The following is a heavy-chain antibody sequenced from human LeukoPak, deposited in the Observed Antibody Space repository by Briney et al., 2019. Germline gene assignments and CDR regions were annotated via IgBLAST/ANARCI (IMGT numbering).Heavy chain of an antibody. V-gene: IGHV1-18*04. J-gene: IGHJ4*02. Sequence: ASVKVSCKASGYTFTSYYMHWVRQAPGQGLEWMGWISAYNGNTNYAQKVQGRVTMTTDTSTSTAYMELRSLRSDDTAVYYCARGSGYCSTIRCSDFDYWGQGTLVTVSS. D-gene: IGHD2-2*01. CDR2: ISAYNGNT. CDR1: GYTFTSYY. CDR3: ARGSGYCSTIRCSDFDY.